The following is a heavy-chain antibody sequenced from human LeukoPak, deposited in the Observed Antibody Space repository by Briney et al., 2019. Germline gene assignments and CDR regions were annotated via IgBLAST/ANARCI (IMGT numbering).Heavy chain of an antibody. CDR1: GFTFSSYE. CDR2: ISSSGSTI. Sequence: GGSLRLSCAASGFTFSSYEMNWVRQAPGKGLEWVSYISSSGSTIYYADSVKGRFTISRDNAKNSLYLQMNSLRAEDTAVYYRARDHRYYDSSGYYPWGQGTLVTVSS. V-gene: IGHV3-48*03. D-gene: IGHD3-22*01. CDR3: ARDHRYYDSSGYYP. J-gene: IGHJ5*02.